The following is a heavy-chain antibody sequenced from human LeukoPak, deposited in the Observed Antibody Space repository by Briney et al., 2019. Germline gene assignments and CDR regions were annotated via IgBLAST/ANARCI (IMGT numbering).Heavy chain of an antibody. V-gene: IGHV3-30-3*01. CDR2: ISYDGSNK. D-gene: IGHD3-3*01. CDR1: GFTFSSYA. Sequence: GRSLRLSCAASGFTFSSYAMHWVRQAPGKGLEWVAVISYDGSNKYYADSVKGRFTISRDNSKNTLYQQMNSLRAEDTAVYYCARGYGNYDFWSGNYYGMDVWGQGTTVTVSS. J-gene: IGHJ6*02. CDR3: ARGYGNYDFWSGNYYGMDV.